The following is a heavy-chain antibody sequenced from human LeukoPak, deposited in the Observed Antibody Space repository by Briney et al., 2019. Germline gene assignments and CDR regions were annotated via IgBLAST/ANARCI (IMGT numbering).Heavy chain of an antibody. CDR2: IYHSGST. D-gene: IGHD4-17*01. Sequence: SETLSLTCAVSGGSISSGGYSWSWIRQPPGKGLEWIGYIYHSGSTYYNPSLKSRVTISVDTSKNQFSLKLSSVTAADTAVYYCARGRDYGDSLDLNKYYFDYWGQGTLVTVSS. CDR1: GGSISSGGYS. CDR3: ARGRDYGDSLDLNKYYFDY. V-gene: IGHV4-30-2*01. J-gene: IGHJ4*02.